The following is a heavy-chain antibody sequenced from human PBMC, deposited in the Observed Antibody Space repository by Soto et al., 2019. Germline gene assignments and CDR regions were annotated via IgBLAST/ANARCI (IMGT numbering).Heavy chain of an antibody. CDR3: ARAFSVTKDYFDY. CDR2: ISGSGART. Sequence: GGSLRLSCAVSGFTFSNYAMSWVRQAPGKGLEWVTSISGSGARTYYADSVKGRFTISRDNSKNTLYLQMNSLRAEDTAVYYCARAFSVTKDYFDYWGQGTLVTVSS. J-gene: IGHJ4*02. CDR1: GFTFSNYA. V-gene: IGHV3-23*01. D-gene: IGHD4-17*01.